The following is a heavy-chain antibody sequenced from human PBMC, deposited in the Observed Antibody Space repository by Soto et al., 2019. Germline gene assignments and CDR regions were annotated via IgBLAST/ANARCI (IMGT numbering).Heavy chain of an antibody. CDR2: IDTSGHST. Sequence: LXLSCEASWFVFTDFCMHWVRHVPGKGLVWVARIDTSGHSTNYAESVKGRFTISRDNAKNTVSLQMNSLRVEDTGVYYCAKDSWYFDLWSQGSQVTVSS. J-gene: IGHJ4*02. D-gene: IGHD6-13*01. CDR3: AKDSWYFDL. V-gene: IGHV3-74*01. CDR1: WFVFTDFC.